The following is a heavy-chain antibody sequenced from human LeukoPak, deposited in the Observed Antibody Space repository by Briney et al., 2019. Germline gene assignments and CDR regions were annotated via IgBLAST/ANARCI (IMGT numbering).Heavy chain of an antibody. J-gene: IGHJ5*02. Sequence: SETLSLTCTVSGGSISSSSYYWGWIRQPPGKGLEWIGSIYYSRSTYYNPSLKSRVTISVDTSKSQFSLKLSSVTAADTAVYYCARHYGEIAVAAYNWFDPWGQGTLVTVSS. V-gene: IGHV4-39*01. CDR2: IYYSRST. CDR3: ARHYGEIAVAAYNWFDP. D-gene: IGHD6-19*01. CDR1: GGSISSSSYY.